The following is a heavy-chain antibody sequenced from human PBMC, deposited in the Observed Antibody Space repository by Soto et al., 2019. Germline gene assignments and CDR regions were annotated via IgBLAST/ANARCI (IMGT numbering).Heavy chain of an antibody. V-gene: IGHV3-74*01. Sequence: TGGSLRLSCAASGFTFSPFWMHLVRQAPGKGLVWLSHINSDGSTIVYADSVKGRFTISRDNAKNSLYLQMNSLRAEDTAVYYCARVGYSSSSFSPLRILPEPGYYYYGMDVWGQGTTVTVSS. D-gene: IGHD6-6*01. CDR2: INSDGSTI. CDR3: ARVGYSSSSFSPLRILPEPGYYYYGMDV. J-gene: IGHJ6*02. CDR1: GFTFSPFW.